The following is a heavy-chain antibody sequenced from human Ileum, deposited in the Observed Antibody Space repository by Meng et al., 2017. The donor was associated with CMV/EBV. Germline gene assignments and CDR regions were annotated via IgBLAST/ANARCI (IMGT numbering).Heavy chain of an antibody. CDR2: ISYDGKNE. D-gene: IGHD5-24*01. CDR3: AKEEHDGWAAPYF. V-gene: IGHV3-30*04. Sequence: GESLKISCAASGFTFNNFAMYWVRQPPGKGLEWLTVISYDGKNEYNADAVEGRFTISRDNVKNTLYLQMNNLRVEDTAVYYCAKEEHDGWAAPYFWGRGTLVTVSS. J-gene: IGHJ4*02. CDR1: GFTFNNFA.